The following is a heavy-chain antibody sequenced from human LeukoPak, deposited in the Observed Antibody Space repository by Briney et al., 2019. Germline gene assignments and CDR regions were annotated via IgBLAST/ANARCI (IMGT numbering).Heavy chain of an antibody. V-gene: IGHV4-34*01. CDR1: GGSFSGYY. J-gene: IGHJ4*02. Sequence: KPSETLSLTCAVYGGSFSGYYWSWIRQPPGKGLEWIGEINHSGSTNYNPSLKSRVTISVDTSKNQFSLKLSSVTAADTAVYYCARSGSGYLRYYFDYWGQGTLVTVSS. CDR2: INHSGST. CDR3: ARSGSGYLRYYFDY. D-gene: IGHD5-12*01.